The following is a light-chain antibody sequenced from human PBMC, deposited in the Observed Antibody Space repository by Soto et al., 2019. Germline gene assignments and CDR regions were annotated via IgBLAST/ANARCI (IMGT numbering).Light chain of an antibody. Sequence: QSVLTQPASVSGSPGQSITISCTGTSSDVGGYDHVSWYQQHPGKAPKLMIYDVTNRPSGVSNRFSGSKSGNTASLTISGLQAEDEADYYCISYASINTYVFGTGTQLTVL. CDR3: ISYASINTYV. J-gene: IGLJ1*01. V-gene: IGLV2-14*01. CDR2: DVT. CDR1: SSDVGGYDH.